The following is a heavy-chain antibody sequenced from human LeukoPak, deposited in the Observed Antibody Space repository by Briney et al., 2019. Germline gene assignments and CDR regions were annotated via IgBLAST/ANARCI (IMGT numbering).Heavy chain of an antibody. D-gene: IGHD2-15*01. J-gene: IGHJ3*02. CDR3: VRASVESGGAFDI. Sequence: PSETLSLTCTVSGGSISTDYWSWIRQPPGKGLDCIGYVSFGGGTNYNPSLKSRVITSADTSKNQFSLNLTSVTAADTAVYYCVRASVESGGAFDIWGQGTMVTVSS. V-gene: IGHV4-59*01. CDR2: VSFGGGT. CDR1: GGSISTDY.